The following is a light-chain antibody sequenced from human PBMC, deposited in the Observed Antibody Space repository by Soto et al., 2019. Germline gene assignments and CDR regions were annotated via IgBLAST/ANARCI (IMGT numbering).Light chain of an antibody. V-gene: IGLV1-47*01. CDR2: RNN. CDR1: SSNIGSKY. CDR3: AAWDDSLSGYWV. J-gene: IGLJ3*02. Sequence: QSVLTQPPSASGTPGQRVTISCSGSSSNIGSKYVYWYQQLPGTAPKLLICRNNQRPSGVPDRFSGSESGTSASLAISGLRAEDEAEYDCAAWDDSLSGYWVFGGGTKLTV.